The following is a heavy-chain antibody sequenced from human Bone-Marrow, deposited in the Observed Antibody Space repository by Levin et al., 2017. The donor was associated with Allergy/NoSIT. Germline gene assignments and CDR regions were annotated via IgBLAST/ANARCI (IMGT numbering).Heavy chain of an antibody. CDR3: AKATLPHCYGASCYPLDS. D-gene: IGHD2-2*01. V-gene: IGHV3-23*01. CDR2: ISNSGADT. CDR1: GFTFDIYA. Sequence: PGGSLRLSCAASGFTFDIYAMTWVRQTPGKSLEWVSAISNSGADTYYPDSVKGRFTVSRDNSQNTLYLHMNGLRADDTAVYYCAKATLPHCYGASCYPLDSWGQGTLVTVSS. J-gene: IGHJ4*02.